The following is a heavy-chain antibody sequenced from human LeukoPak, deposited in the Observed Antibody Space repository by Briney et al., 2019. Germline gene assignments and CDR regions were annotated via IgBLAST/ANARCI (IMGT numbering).Heavy chain of an antibody. V-gene: IGHV3-9*01. CDR2: ISWNSGSI. CDR3: AKDNRRYYTSGPNPDSLH. CDR1: GFIFNNYA. J-gene: IGHJ4*02. Sequence: GGSLRLSCAGSGFIFNNYAMHWVRQPPGKGLEWVSGISWNSGSIDYADSVKGRFTISRDNAKNSLYLQMNSLRVEDTAFYYCAKDNRRYYTSGPNPDSLHWGQGALVTVSS. D-gene: IGHD6-19*01.